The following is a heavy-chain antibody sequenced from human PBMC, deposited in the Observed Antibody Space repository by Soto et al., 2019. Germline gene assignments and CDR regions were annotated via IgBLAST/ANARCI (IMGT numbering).Heavy chain of an antibody. J-gene: IGHJ3*02. CDR2: IYYSGST. CDR1: GGSISSNNYY. Sequence: QLQLQESGPGLVKPSETLSLTCTVSGGSISSNNYYWGWIRQPPGKGLEWIGSIYYSGSTYYNPSLKIRVTISVDTSKNQFSLKLSSVPAADTAVYYCARMYSSSSSDAFDIWGQGTMVTVS. D-gene: IGHD6-6*01. V-gene: IGHV4-39*01. CDR3: ARMYSSSSSDAFDI.